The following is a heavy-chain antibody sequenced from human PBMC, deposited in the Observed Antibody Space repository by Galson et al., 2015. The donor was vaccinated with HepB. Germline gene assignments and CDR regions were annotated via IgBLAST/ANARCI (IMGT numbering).Heavy chain of an antibody. J-gene: IGHJ4*02. D-gene: IGHD4-23*01. Sequence: SLRLSCAASGFTFSSYAMSWVRQAPGKGLEWVSAISGSGGSTFYADSVKGRFTSSRDNSKNTLYLQMNNLRAEDTAVYYCAKDPDYGGNLPLHYWGQGTLVTVSS. CDR2: ISGSGGST. CDR3: AKDPDYGGNLPLHY. V-gene: IGHV3-23*01. CDR1: GFTFSSYA.